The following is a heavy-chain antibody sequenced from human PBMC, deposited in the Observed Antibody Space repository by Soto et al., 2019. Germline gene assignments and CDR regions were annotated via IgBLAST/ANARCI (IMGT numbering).Heavy chain of an antibody. CDR3: ARGDATKIVVTTYYGMDV. Sequence: QVQLVQSGAEVKKPGSSVKVSCKASGGSLSNYGISWVRQAPGQGLEWMGGIIPVFGTANYAQKFQGRVTMTADESTSIVYMDVTSLTSEDTDVYYCARGDATKIVVTTYYGMDVWGQGTTVTVSS. J-gene: IGHJ6*02. D-gene: IGHD4-17*01. CDR2: IIPVFGTA. CDR1: GGSLSNYG. V-gene: IGHV1-69*12.